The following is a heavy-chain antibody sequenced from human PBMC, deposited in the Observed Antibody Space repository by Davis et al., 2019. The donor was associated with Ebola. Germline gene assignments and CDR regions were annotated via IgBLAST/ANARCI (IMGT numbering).Heavy chain of an antibody. CDR3: THNWYFDL. CDR2: IRSKAYGGTT. CDR1: GFTFGDYA. J-gene: IGHJ2*01. V-gene: IGHV3-49*04. Sequence: GESLKISCTASGFTFGDYAMSWVRQAPGKGLEWVGFIRSKAYGGTTEYAASVKGRFTISRDDSKSIAYLQMNSLKTEDTAVYYCTHNWYFDLWGRGTLVTVSS.